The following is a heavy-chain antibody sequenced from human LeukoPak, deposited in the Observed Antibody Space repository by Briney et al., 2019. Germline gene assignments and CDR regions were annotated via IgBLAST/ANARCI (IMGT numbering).Heavy chain of an antibody. CDR2: IYSGGST. J-gene: IGHJ6*03. V-gene: IGHV3-66*01. CDR1: EFSVGSNY. CDR3: AKDGGLLWFGELPRTFYYMDV. D-gene: IGHD3-10*01. Sequence: GGSLRLSCAASEFSVGSNYMTWVRQAPGKGLEWVSLIYSGGSTYYADSVKGRFTISRDNSKNTLYLQMNSLRAEDTAVYYCAKDGGLLWFGELPRTFYYMDVWGKGTTVTVSS.